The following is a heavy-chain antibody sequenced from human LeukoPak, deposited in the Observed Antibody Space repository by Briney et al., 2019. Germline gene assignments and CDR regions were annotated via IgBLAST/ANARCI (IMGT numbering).Heavy chain of an antibody. D-gene: IGHD6-25*01. CDR3: ARAETLAAIYFDF. V-gene: IGHV4-59*01. CDR2: IFYSGIT. CDR1: GGSISPYY. Sequence: SETLSLTCSVSGGSISPYYWSWIRQPPGKGLDWIGYIFYSGITTYNPSLKSRVTISLDSSKNQFFLRLTSVTAADTAMYYCARAETLAAIYFDFWGQGSLVTVSS. J-gene: IGHJ4*02.